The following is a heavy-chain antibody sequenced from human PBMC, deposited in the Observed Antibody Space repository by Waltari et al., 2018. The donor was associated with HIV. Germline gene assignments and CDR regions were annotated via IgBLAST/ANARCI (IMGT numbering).Heavy chain of an antibody. D-gene: IGHD3-22*01. V-gene: IGHV3-7*01. CDR2: IKQDGSEK. CDR3: ARDSHDDSSGFDY. CDR1: GFTFSSYW. J-gene: IGHJ4*02. Sequence: EVQLVESGGGLVQPGGSLRLSCAASGFTFSSYWMSWVRQAPGKGLEWVANIKQDGSEKYYVDSVKGRFTISRDNAKNSLYLQMNSLRAEDTAVYYCARDSHDDSSGFDYWGQGTLVTVSS.